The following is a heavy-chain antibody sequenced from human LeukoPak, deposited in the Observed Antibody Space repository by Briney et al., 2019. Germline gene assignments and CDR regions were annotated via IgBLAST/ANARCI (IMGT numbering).Heavy chain of an antibody. CDR1: GFTFDDYA. V-gene: IGHV3-9*01. J-gene: IGHJ5*02. Sequence: QTGGSLRLSCAASGFTFDDYAMHWVRQAPGKGLEWVSGTSWNSGSIGYADSVKGRFTISRDNAKNSLYLQMNSLRAEDTALYYCAKDINGGYNYFWFDPWGQGTLVTVSS. D-gene: IGHD5-24*01. CDR3: AKDINGGYNYFWFDP. CDR2: TSWNSGSI.